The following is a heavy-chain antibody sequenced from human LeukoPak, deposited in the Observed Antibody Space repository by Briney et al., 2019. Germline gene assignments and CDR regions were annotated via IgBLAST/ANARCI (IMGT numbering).Heavy chain of an antibody. D-gene: IGHD3-16*01. V-gene: IGHV4-30-2*01. CDR2: IYHSGST. Sequence: SQTLSLTCAVSGGSINNDAYPWSWIRQPPGKGLEWIGYIYHSGSTYYNPSLKSRVAISVDTSKNQFSLKLNSVTAADTAVYYCARHYGPWGQGTLVTVSS. CDR3: ARHYGP. J-gene: IGHJ5*02. CDR1: GGSINNDAYP.